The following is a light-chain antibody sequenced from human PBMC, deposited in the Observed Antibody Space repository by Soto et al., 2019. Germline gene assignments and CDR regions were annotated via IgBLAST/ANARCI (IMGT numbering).Light chain of an antibody. J-gene: IGKJ3*01. CDR1: QSVSSS. Sequence: EIVLTQSPATLSLSPGERATLSCRASQSVSSSLAWYQQKPGQAPRLLVYAASNRATGMPARFSGSGSQTHFTRTTASSESVEFPVYCCEERSNWPPGGVTFGPGTKVDVK. CDR3: EERSNWPPGGVT. CDR2: AAS. V-gene: IGKV3-11*01.